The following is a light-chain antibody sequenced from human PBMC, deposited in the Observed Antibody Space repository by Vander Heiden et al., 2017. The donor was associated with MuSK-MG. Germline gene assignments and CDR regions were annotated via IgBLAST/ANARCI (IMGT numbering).Light chain of an antibody. CDR1: QSVDTY. V-gene: IGKV1-39*01. J-gene: IGKJ4*01. Sequence: DVQMTQPPSSLSASVGDSVTITCRASQSVDTYVNWYQQTSGKAPKLLIFHASNSQSGVPSRFRGSGSGTDFTLTISNLQPEDFATYYCQQGYISPLTFGGGTKLEIK. CDR2: HAS. CDR3: QQGYISPLT.